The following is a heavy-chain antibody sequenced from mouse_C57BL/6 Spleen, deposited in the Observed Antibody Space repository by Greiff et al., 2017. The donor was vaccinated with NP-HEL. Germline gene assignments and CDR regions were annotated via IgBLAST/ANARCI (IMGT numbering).Heavy chain of an antibody. CDR1: GFNIKDYY. V-gene: IGHV14-1*01. CDR2: IDPEDGDT. Sequence: VHVKQSGAELVRPGASVKLSCTASGFNIKDYYMHWVKQRPEQGLEWIGRIDPEDGDTEYAPKFQGKATMTADTSSNTAYLQLSSLTSEDTAVYYCTPFLHGGFAYWGQGTLVTVSA. CDR3: TPFLHGGFAY. J-gene: IGHJ3*01.